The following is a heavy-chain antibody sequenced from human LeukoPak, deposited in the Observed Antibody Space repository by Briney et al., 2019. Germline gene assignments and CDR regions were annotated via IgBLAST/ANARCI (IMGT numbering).Heavy chain of an antibody. V-gene: IGHV2-5*01. CDR2: IYWNDDK. Sequence: SGPTLVKPTQTLTLTCTFSGFSLSTSGVGVGWIRQPPGKALEWLALIYWNDDKRYSPSLKSRLTITKDTSKNQVVLTMTNMDPVDTATYYCAHRRDMYSGYDLLSFDYWGQGTLVTVSS. CDR1: GFSLSTSGVG. D-gene: IGHD5-12*01. J-gene: IGHJ4*02. CDR3: AHRRDMYSGYDLLSFDY.